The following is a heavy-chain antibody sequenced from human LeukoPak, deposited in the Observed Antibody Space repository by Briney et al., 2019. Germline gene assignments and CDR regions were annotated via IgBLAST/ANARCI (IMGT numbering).Heavy chain of an antibody. Sequence: SETLSLTCTVSGGSISRNYWSWIRQPPGKGLEWIGYIYTSGSTNYNPSLKSRVTISVDTSKNQFSLKLSSVTAADTAVYYCARHGFRSGSYYFDYWGQGTLVTVSS. CDR2: IYTSGST. CDR1: GGSISRNY. J-gene: IGHJ4*02. CDR3: ARHGFRSGSYYFDY. D-gene: IGHD1-26*01. V-gene: IGHV4-4*09.